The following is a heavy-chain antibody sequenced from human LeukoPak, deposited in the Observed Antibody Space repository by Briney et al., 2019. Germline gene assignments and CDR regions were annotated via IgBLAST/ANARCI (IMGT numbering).Heavy chain of an antibody. CDR3: ARVGGSFYFDY. J-gene: IGHJ4*02. D-gene: IGHD1-26*01. Sequence: SETLSLTCTVSGGSISSYYWSWIRQPPGKGLEWIGYIYYSGSTNYNPSLKSRVTISVDTSKNQFSLKLSTVTAADTAVYYCARVGGSFYFDYWGQGTLVTVSS. CDR2: IYYSGST. CDR1: GGSISSYY. V-gene: IGHV4-59*01.